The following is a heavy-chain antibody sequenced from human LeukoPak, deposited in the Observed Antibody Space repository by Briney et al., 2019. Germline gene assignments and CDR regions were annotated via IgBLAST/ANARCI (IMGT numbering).Heavy chain of an antibody. CDR2: ITSGGST. CDR3: ARPVTATDRFYFFDS. CDR1: GFTVSSNY. V-gene: IGHV3-53*01. J-gene: IGHJ4*02. Sequence: GGSLRLSCAASGFTVSSNYMSWVRQAPGKGLEWVSSITSGGSTYYADSVKGRFTISRDNSENTLYLQMNSLRAEDTAVYYCARPVTATDRFYFFDSWGQGTLVTVSS. D-gene: IGHD2-15*01.